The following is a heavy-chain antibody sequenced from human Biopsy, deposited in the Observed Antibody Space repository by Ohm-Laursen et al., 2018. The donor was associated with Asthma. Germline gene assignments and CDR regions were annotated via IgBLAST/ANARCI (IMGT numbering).Heavy chain of an antibody. J-gene: IGHJ6*02. CDR2: IMPVFGTT. D-gene: IGHD6-19*01. CDR1: GGTFSNFA. V-gene: IGHV1-69*13. Sequence: SVKVSCKPPGGTFSNFAISWVRQAPGQGLEWLGGIMPVFGTTHYAPKFQGRVTITADESTSTAYMEVTSLRSEDTAIYYSARCQVGYNSGWSLLLKKIYYSGMDVWGQGTAVTVSS. CDR3: ARCQVGYNSGWSLLLKKIYYSGMDV.